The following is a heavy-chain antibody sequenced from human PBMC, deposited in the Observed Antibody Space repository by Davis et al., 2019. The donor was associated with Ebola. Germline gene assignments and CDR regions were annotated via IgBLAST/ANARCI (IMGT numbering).Heavy chain of an antibody. V-gene: IGHV4-39*01. CDR2: IYYSGST. D-gene: IGHD4-17*01. Sequence: PSETLSLTCTVSGGSISSSSYYWGWIRQPPGKGLEWIGSIYYSGSTYYNPSLKSRVTISVDTSKNQFSLKLSSVTAADTAVYYCARGVTTFDNWGQGTLVTVSS. J-gene: IGHJ4*02. CDR1: GGSISSSSYY. CDR3: ARGVTTFDN.